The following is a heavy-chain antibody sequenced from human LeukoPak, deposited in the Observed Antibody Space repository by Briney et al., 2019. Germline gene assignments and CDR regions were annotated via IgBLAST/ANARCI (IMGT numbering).Heavy chain of an antibody. CDR3: AKPRPSYSSSWYDH. V-gene: IGHV3-23*01. CDR1: GFTFTSYA. CDR2: ISGSGGST. J-gene: IGHJ5*02. Sequence: GGSLRLSCAASGFTFTSYAMSWVRQAPGKGLEWVSAISGSGGSTYYADSVKGRFTISRDNSKNTLYLQMSSLRAEDTAVYYCAKPRPSYSSSWYDHWGQGTLVTVSS. D-gene: IGHD6-13*01.